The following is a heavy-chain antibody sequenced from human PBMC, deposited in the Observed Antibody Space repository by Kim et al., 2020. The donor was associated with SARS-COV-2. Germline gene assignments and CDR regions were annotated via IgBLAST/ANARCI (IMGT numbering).Heavy chain of an antibody. V-gene: IGHV3-30*05. J-gene: IGHJ4*02. CDR3: AKPYRLGYYGGLFDY. D-gene: IGHD4-17*01. Sequence: DSVEGELTISRDNSKNPLDLQMSSLRAEGTAVYYCAKPYRLGYYGGLFDYWGQGTLVTVSS.